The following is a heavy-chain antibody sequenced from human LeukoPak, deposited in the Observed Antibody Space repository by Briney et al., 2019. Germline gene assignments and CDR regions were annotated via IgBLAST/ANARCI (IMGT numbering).Heavy chain of an antibody. CDR1: GFTFSSYG. V-gene: IGHV3-30*02. J-gene: IGHJ4*02. D-gene: IGHD4-17*01. CDR3: AKGNYGDYYYFDY. Sequence: GGSLRLSCAASGFTFSSYGMHWVRQAPGKGLEWVAFIRYDGSNKYYADSVKGRFTISRDNSKNTLYLQMNSLRAEDTAVYYCAKGNYGDYYYFDYWGQGTLVTVSS. CDR2: IRYDGSNK.